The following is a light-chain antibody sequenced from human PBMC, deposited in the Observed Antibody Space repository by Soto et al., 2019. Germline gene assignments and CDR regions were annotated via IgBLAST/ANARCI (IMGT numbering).Light chain of an antibody. V-gene: IGKV3-15*01. CDR3: QQHDNLPRT. Sequence: EIVMTQPPATLSVSPGERATLSCRASQNIGNNLAWYQQEPGQAPRLLIYGASIRATGIPARFSGSGSGTEFTLTISSLQSEDFALYYCQQHDNLPRTFGQGTKVDI. CDR2: GAS. J-gene: IGKJ1*01. CDR1: QNIGNN.